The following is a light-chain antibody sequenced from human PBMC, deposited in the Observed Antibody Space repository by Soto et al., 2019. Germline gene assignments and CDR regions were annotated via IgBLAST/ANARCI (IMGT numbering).Light chain of an antibody. CDR2: DAS. V-gene: IGKV1-39*01. CDR1: QSITTY. J-gene: IGKJ1*01. CDR3: QQSNSVPWT. Sequence: DIRMTQSPSSLSASVGDRVTITCRASQSITTYLNWYQEKPGKAPKFLIYDASSLQSGVPSRFSGSGSGTDFTLTISSLQPEDFATYYCQQSNSVPWTFGQGTRVEIK.